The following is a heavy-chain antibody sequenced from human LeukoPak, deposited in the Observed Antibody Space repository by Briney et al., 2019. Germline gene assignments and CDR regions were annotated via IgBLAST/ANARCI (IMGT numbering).Heavy chain of an antibody. J-gene: IGHJ5*02. V-gene: IGHV1-69*05. CDR3: APERYCSGGSCYSGLEGRHGFDP. Sequence: GSSVKVSCKASGGTFISYAISWVRQAPGQGLEWMGRIIPIFGTENYAQKFQGRVTITTDESTSTAYMELSSLRSEDTAVYYCAPERYCSGGSCYSGLEGRHGFDPWGQGTLVTVSS. CDR1: GGTFISYA. D-gene: IGHD2-15*01. CDR2: IIPIFGTE.